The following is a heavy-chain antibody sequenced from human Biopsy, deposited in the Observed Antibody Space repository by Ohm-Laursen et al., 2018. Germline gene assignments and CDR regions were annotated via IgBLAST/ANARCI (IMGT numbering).Heavy chain of an antibody. CDR1: GETFSDYY. D-gene: IGHD4-17*01. CDR3: GNEVYGRDY. Sequence: SDTLSLTCTVYGETFSDYYWSWIRQPPGKGLEWIGQINQSGETKYNPSLKSQVTISAEVSQNQFPLRLRSLTATDTAIYYCGNEVYGRDYWGQGARVTVSS. V-gene: IGHV4-34*08. CDR2: INQSGET. J-gene: IGHJ4*02.